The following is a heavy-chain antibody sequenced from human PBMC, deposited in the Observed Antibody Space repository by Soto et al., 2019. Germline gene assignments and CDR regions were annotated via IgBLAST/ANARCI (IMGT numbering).Heavy chain of an antibody. CDR2: ISYDGSNN. J-gene: IGHJ4*02. V-gene: IGHV3-30*03. D-gene: IGHD1-26*01. CDR1: GFTFSSAG. Sequence: QVQLLDSGGGVVQPGRSLRLSCAASGFTFSSAGMHWVRQAPGQGLEWVAGISYDGSNNYYADFVTGPITISRDKSTNPPYLQRNSLRAEDTAVYYSVRSPYTVSYLAYFDYWGQGNLVSVSS. CDR3: VRSPYTVSYLAYFDY.